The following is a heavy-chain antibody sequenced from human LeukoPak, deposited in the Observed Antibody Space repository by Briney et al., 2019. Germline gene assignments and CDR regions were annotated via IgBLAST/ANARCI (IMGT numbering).Heavy chain of an antibody. Sequence: GGSLRLSCAASGFMFSTYWMTWVRQAPGKGLEWVAKIKPDGSETYYVDSVKGRFTISRDNTKNLLYLQMNSLRGEDAAVYYCGGFGYEAAVDLWGQGTLVTVSS. V-gene: IGHV3-7*01. J-gene: IGHJ4*02. CDR3: GGFGYEAAVDL. CDR2: IKPDGSET. CDR1: GFMFSTYW. D-gene: IGHD6-13*01.